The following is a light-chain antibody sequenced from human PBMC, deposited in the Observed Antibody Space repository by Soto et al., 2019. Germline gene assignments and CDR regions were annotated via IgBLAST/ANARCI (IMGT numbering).Light chain of an antibody. Sequence: EIVLTQSPGTLSLSPGERATLSCRASQSVNSKYLAWYQQKPGQGPRPLMYGASSRATGFPGRFSGSGSGTDFTLTISRLEPEDFAVYYWQQYDSPPRTFGQGTKVEIK. V-gene: IGKV3-20*01. CDR3: QQYDSPPRT. CDR1: QSVNSKY. CDR2: GAS. J-gene: IGKJ1*01.